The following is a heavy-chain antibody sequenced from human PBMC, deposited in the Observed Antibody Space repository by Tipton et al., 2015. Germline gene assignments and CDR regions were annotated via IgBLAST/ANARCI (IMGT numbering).Heavy chain of an antibody. V-gene: IGHV3-48*02. Sequence: SLRLSCAASGFTFSSYAMNWVRQAPGKGLEWISYISTSSTTIYYGDSVKGRFTISRDNAKNSLYLQMDSLRDEDTAVYYCVRAPNRYTYGGAFDYWGQGTLVTVPS. CDR1: GFTFSSYA. CDR2: ISTSSTTI. CDR3: VRAPNRYTYGGAFDY. J-gene: IGHJ4*02. D-gene: IGHD5-18*01.